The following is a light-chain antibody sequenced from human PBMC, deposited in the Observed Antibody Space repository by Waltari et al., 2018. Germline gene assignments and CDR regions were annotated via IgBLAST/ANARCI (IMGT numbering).Light chain of an antibody. CDR1: QSLVHIDGNTY. CDR3: SQTSQFPLT. J-gene: IGKJ1*01. CDR2: EIS. Sequence: EIVMTQTPLSLPVTLGQPASIPCRSSQSLVHIDGNTYLNWLPQRPGQPPRLLLYEISKRVSGVPDRVSGSGAGTDFTLEITRVEPDDVGIYYCSQTSQFPLTFGQGTRVEIK. V-gene: IGKV2-24*01.